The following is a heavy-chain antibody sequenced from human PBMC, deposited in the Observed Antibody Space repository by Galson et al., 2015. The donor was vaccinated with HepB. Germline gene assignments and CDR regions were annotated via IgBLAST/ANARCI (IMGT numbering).Heavy chain of an antibody. CDR1: RFTFSGSG. CDR2: ISNDGSNK. D-gene: IGHD7-27*01. Sequence: SLRLSCAASRFTFSGSGIHWVRQAPGKGLEWVAVISNDGSNKYYADSVKGRFTISRDNSKKTLYLQMNSLRSEDTAVYYCAKGASGDGNFDYWGQGTLVTVSS. V-gene: IGHV3-30*18. CDR3: AKGASGDGNFDY. J-gene: IGHJ4*02.